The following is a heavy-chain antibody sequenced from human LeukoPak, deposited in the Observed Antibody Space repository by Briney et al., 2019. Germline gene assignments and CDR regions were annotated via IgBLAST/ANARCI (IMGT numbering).Heavy chain of an antibody. V-gene: IGHV3-23*01. CDR1: GFTFSNYA. CDR3: ARNWGLDY. J-gene: IGHJ4*02. D-gene: IGHD7-27*01. CDR2: IHPSDGNT. Sequence: GGSLRLSCAASGFTFSNYAMTWVRQAPGRGLEWVSVIHPSDGNTFYADSMKGRFAISRDNSKNTLSLQMNSLGAEDTAVYYCARNWGLDYWGQGTLVTVSS.